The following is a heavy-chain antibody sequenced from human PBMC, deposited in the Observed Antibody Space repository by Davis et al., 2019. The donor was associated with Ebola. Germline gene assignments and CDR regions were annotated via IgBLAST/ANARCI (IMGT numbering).Heavy chain of an antibody. CDR2: IYHSGST. CDR3: ARRFITGTTGIDY. CDR1: GGSISSYY. V-gene: IGHV4-59*12. J-gene: IGHJ4*02. Sequence: SETLSLTCTVSGGSISSYYWGWIRQPPGKGLEWIGYIYHSGSTYYNPSLKSRVTISVDRSKNQFSLKLSSVTAADTAVYYCARRFITGTTGIDYWGQGTLVTVSS. D-gene: IGHD1-7*01.